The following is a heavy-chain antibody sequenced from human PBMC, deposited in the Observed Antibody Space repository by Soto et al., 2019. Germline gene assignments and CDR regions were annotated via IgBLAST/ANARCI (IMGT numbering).Heavy chain of an antibody. Sequence: QLQLQESGQGLVKPSETLSLTCTVSGGSISSSSYYWGWIRQPPGKGLEWIGSIYYRGSTYYNPSLKSRVTISVDTSKNQFSLKLRCVTAADTAVYYCASGEVRGLCLDYWGQGTLVTVSS. V-gene: IGHV4-39*01. CDR3: ASGEVRGLCLDY. CDR2: IYYRGST. D-gene: IGHD3-10*01. CDR1: GGSISSSSYY. J-gene: IGHJ4*02.